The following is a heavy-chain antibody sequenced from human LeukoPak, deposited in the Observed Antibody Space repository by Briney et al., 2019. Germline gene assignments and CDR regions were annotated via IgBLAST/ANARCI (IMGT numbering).Heavy chain of an antibody. Sequence: GGSLRLSCAASAFTFSDYQMNWIRQAPGEGLEWVSYISSSGTVIYYADSVKGRFTISRDNAKNSLYLQRSSLRAEDTAVYYCARGRYYYGSWYMDVWGQGTTVTVSS. V-gene: IGHV3-11*01. CDR3: ARGRYYYGSWYMDV. J-gene: IGHJ6*02. D-gene: IGHD3-10*01. CDR1: AFTFSDYQ. CDR2: ISSSGTVI.